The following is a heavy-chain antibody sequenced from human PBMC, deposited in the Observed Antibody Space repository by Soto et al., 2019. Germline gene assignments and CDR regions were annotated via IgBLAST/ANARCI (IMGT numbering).Heavy chain of an antibody. Sequence: GGSLRLSCVASGFTFSSYAMSWVRQAPGKGLEWVAAISNTGGTTFYTDSVKGRFTISRDNSQNALYLQMHGLGAEDTATYYCAKFWLYSGSDDGRYYRMDVWGQGTTVTVSS. D-gene: IGHD5-12*01. J-gene: IGHJ6*02. CDR2: ISNTGGTT. CDR1: GFTFSSYA. CDR3: AKFWLYSGSDDGRYYRMDV. V-gene: IGHV3-23*01.